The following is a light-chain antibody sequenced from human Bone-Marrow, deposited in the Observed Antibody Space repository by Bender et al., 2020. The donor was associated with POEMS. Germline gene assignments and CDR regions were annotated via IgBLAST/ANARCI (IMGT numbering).Light chain of an antibody. J-gene: IGLJ2*01. CDR2: DVNNVS. Sequence: QSALTQPRSVSGSPGQSVTISCTGTSSDVGISKYVSWYQQHPGKAPKVIIYDVNNVSKRPSGVPDRFSGSKSGDTASLTISGLQAEDEADYYCYSYAGTDTFEGLFGGGTKLSVL. V-gene: IGLV2-11*01. CDR3: YSYAGTDTFEGL. CDR1: SSDVGISKY.